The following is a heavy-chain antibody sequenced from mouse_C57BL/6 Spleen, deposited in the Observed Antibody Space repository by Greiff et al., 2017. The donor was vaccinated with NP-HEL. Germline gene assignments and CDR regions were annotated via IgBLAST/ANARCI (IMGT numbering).Heavy chain of an antibody. Sequence: QVQLKESGPELVKPGASVKISCKASGYAFSSSWMNWVKQRPGKGLEWIGRSYPGDGDTNYNGKFKGKATLTADKSSSTAYMQLSSLTSEDSAVYFCARHYYGSSRYFDVWGTGTTVTVSS. CDR3: ARHYYGSSRYFDV. CDR2: SYPGDGDT. V-gene: IGHV1-82*01. D-gene: IGHD1-1*01. CDR1: GYAFSSSW. J-gene: IGHJ1*03.